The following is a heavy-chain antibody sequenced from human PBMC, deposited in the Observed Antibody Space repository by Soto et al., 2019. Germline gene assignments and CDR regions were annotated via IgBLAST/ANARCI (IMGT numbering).Heavy chain of an antibody. CDR3: ARDGTLYDSSGYYYLY. CDR2: IIPMFGKA. V-gene: IGHV1-69*01. Sequence: QVQLVQSGAEVKKPGSSVKVSCKASGGAFSRYAISWVRQAPGQGLEWMGGIIPMFGKANYAQKFQGRVTITADESTSTGYMELRSLISVDTAVYYCARDGTLYDSSGYYYLYWGQGTLVTVSS. D-gene: IGHD3-22*01. CDR1: GGAFSRYA. J-gene: IGHJ4*02.